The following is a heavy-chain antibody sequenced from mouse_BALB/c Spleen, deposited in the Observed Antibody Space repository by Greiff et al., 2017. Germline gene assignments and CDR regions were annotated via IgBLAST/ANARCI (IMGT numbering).Heavy chain of an antibody. V-gene: IGHV8-8*01. CDR1: GFSLSTSGMG. J-gene: IGHJ2*01. D-gene: IGHD2-2*01. CDR3: TRRGGLRNYCDY. CDR2: IWWDDDN. Sequence: QVTLKESGPGILKPSQTLSLSCSFSGFSLSTSGMGVGRIRQPSGKGLEWLVHIWWDDDNYYNPSLKSQLTISKNTSRNQVFLMITSVDTADTATYYGTRRGGLRNYCDYWGQGTTLTVSS.